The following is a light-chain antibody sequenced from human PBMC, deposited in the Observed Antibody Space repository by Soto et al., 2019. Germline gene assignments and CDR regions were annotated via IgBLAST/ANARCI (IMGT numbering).Light chain of an antibody. J-gene: IGKJ1*01. CDR3: QQYNNWPPT. CDR1: QSVSSN. V-gene: IGKV3-15*01. Sequence: EIVMTQSPATLSVSPGERATLSCRASQSVSSNLAWYQQKPGQAPSLLIYGASTRATGTPARFSGSGSGTEFTLTISSLQSEDFALYYCQQYNNWPPTFGQGTKVDIK. CDR2: GAS.